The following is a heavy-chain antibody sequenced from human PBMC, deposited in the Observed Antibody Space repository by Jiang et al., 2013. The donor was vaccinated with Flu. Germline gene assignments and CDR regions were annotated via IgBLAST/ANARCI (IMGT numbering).Heavy chain of an antibody. D-gene: IGHD3-22*01. V-gene: IGHV1-69*04. Sequence: GTFSSYAISWVRQAPGQGLEWMGRIIPILGIANYAQKFQGRVTITADKSTSTAYMELSSLRSEDTAVYYCADSDYYDSSGYYSNYPFDYWGQGTLVTVSS. CDR2: IIPILGIA. J-gene: IGHJ4*02. CDR3: ADSDYYDSSGYYSNYPFDY. CDR1: GTFSSYA.